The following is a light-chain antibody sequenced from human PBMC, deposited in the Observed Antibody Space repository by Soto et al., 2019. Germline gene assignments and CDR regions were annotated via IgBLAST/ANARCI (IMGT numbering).Light chain of an antibody. CDR3: ALWDDSLNAWV. Sequence: QSVLTQPPSASGTPGQSVTISCSGSTSNIGSNTVNWYQQLPGTAPKLLVYSNDQRPSGVPDRFSASKSGTSAFLAISGLQSEDEADYDCALWDDSLNAWVFGGGTKVTVL. J-gene: IGLJ3*02. CDR1: TSNIGSNT. CDR2: SND. V-gene: IGLV1-44*01.